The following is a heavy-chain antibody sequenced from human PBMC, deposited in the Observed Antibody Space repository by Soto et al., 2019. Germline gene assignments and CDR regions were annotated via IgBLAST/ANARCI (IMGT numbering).Heavy chain of an antibody. V-gene: IGHV4-59*01. D-gene: IGHD3-16*01. CDR2: MYYSGST. J-gene: IGHJ5*02. CDR3: ARFNGGFYPSWFDP. Sequence: SESLDLTCTVSGGSISGYDWGWIRQSPGEGLEWIGYMYYSGSTNYNPSLRSRVTISVDTSKKQFSLELRSVTAADTAVYYCARFNGGFYPSWFDPWGQGTLVTVSS. CDR1: GGSISGYD.